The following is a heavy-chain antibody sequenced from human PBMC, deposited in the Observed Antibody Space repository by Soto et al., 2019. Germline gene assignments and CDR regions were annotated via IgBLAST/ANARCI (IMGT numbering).Heavy chain of an antibody. J-gene: IGHJ4*02. Sequence: GGSLRLSCEASGFTFSGYGMHWVRQAPGKGLEWVAVISDYGTNEYYEDSVKGRFTISRDNSKNTLYLQMNSLRIEDTAVWFGAKEHPSGRYSLDYCAQGSQGTVSS. CDR3: AKEHPSGRYSLDY. CDR2: ISDYGTNE. D-gene: IGHD1-26*01. V-gene: IGHV3-30*18. CDR1: GFTFSGYG.